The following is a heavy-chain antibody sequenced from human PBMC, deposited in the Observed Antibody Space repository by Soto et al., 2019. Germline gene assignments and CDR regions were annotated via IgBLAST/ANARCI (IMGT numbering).Heavy chain of an antibody. CDR2: ISGTSSYT. CDR3: ARDRAFCGGDCYPGYFDY. V-gene: IGHV3-11*06. Sequence: PGGSLRLSCAASGFTFSDYYMSWIRQAPGKGLEWVSYISGTSSYTNYAGSVKGRFTISRDNAKKSLYLDMSSLRAEDTAVYYCARDRAFCGGDCYPGYFDYWGQGFLVTVSS. D-gene: IGHD2-21*02. J-gene: IGHJ4*02. CDR1: GFTFSDYY.